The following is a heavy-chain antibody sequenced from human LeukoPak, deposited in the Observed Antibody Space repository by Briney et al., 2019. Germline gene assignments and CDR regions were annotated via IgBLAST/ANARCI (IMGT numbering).Heavy chain of an antibody. Sequence: SVKVSCKASGGTFSSYAISWVRQAPGQGLEWMGRIIPILGIANYAQKFQGRVTITADKSTSTAYMELSSLRSEDTAVYYCARTAVTANAYFDYWGQGTLVTVSS. CDR3: ARTAVTANAYFDY. D-gene: IGHD2-21*02. J-gene: IGHJ4*02. CDR1: GGTFSSYA. V-gene: IGHV1-69*04. CDR2: IIPILGIA.